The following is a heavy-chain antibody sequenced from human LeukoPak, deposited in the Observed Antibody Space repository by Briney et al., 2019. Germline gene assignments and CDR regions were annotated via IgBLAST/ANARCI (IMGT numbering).Heavy chain of an antibody. CDR1: GFTFSSYG. J-gene: IGHJ3*02. CDR2: IWYDGSNK. D-gene: IGHD3-22*01. V-gene: IGHV3-33*01. Sequence: GRSPRLSCAASGFTFSSYGMHWVRQAPGKGLEWVAVIWYDGSNKYYADSVKGRFTISRDNSKNTLYLQMNSLRAEDTAVYYCARGPIVVVADDAFDIWGQGTMVTVSS. CDR3: ARGPIVVVADDAFDI.